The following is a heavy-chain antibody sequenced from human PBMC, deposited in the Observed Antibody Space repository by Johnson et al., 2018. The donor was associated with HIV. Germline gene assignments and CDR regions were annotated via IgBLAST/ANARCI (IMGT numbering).Heavy chain of an antibody. CDR1: GFTFSSYG. CDR2: ISYDGSNK. V-gene: IGHV3-30*03. D-gene: IGHD1-26*01. J-gene: IGHJ3*02. CDR3: TTSHPWEQGVGGAFDI. Sequence: QVQLVESGGGLVQPGGSLRLSCAASGFTFSSYGMHWVRQAPGKGLEWVAVISYDGSNKYYADSVKGRFTISRDNSKNTLYLQMNSLKTEDTAVYYCTTSHPWEQGVGGAFDIWGQGTMVTVSS.